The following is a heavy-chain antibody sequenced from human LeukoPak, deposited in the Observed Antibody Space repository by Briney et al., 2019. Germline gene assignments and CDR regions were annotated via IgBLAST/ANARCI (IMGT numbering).Heavy chain of an antibody. CDR2: IYYSGST. Sequence: SETLSLTCTVSGGSISSYYWSWIRQPPGKGLEWIGYIYYSGSTNYNPSLKSRVTISVDTSKNQFSLKLSSVTAADTAVYYCARSRAYYYDSSGELDYWGQGTLVTVSS. J-gene: IGHJ4*02. CDR3: ARSRAYYYDSSGELDY. D-gene: IGHD3-22*01. V-gene: IGHV4-59*01. CDR1: GGSISSYY.